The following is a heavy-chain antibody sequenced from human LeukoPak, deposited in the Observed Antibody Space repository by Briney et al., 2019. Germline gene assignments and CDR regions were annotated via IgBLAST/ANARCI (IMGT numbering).Heavy chain of an antibody. V-gene: IGHV3-23*01. CDR1: GFTFNNYA. J-gene: IGHJ4*02. D-gene: IGHD1-1*01. CDR2: ITASGGST. CDR3: ARDYPTSGIVTIFDY. Sequence: GGSLRLSCASSGFTFNNYAMTWVRQAPGKGLEWVSSITASGGSTYCADSVKGRFTISRDNSKNTLYLQMSSLRAEDTAVYYCARDYPTSGIVTIFDYWGQGTLVTVSS.